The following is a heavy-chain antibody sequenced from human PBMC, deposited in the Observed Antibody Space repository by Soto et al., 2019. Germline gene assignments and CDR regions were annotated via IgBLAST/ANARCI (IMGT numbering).Heavy chain of an antibody. CDR1: GGSISSGGYS. CDR2: IYHSGST. J-gene: IGHJ6*02. Sequence: QLQLQESGSGLVKPSQTLSLTCAVSGGSISSGGYSWSWIRQPPGKGLEWIGYIYHSGSTYYNPSLQIRVTISVDRSKNQFSLKLSSVPAADTAVYYCARVNYDYVWGSYRPYGMDVWGQGTTVTVSS. V-gene: IGHV4-30-2*01. D-gene: IGHD3-16*02. CDR3: ARVNYDYVWGSYRPYGMDV.